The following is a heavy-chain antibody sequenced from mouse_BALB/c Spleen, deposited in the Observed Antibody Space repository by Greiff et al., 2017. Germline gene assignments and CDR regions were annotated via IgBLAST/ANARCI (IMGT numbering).Heavy chain of an antibody. Sequence: QVQLKQSGAELAKPGASVKMSCKASGYTFTSYWMHWVKQRPGQGLEWIGYINPSTGYTEYNQKFKDKATLTADKSSSTAYMQLSSLTSEDSAVYYCALGDYGYAMDYWGQGTSVTVSS. J-gene: IGHJ4*01. CDR1: GYTFTSYW. CDR3: ALGDYGYAMDY. V-gene: IGHV1-7*01. CDR2: INPSTGYT. D-gene: IGHD2-4*01.